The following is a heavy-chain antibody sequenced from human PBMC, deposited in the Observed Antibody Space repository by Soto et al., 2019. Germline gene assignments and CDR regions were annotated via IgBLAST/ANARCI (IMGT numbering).Heavy chain of an antibody. CDR2: IIPIFGTA. CDR3: ARDSVSDYDILTGYNNWFDP. J-gene: IGHJ5*02. D-gene: IGHD3-9*01. CDR1: GGTFSSYA. Sequence: QVPLVQSGAEVKKPGSSVKVSCKASGGTFSSYAISWVRQAPGQGLEWMGGIIPIFGTANYAQKFQGRVTITADESTSTAYMELSSLRSEDTAVYYCARDSVSDYDILTGYNNWFDPWGQGTLVTVSS. V-gene: IGHV1-69*01.